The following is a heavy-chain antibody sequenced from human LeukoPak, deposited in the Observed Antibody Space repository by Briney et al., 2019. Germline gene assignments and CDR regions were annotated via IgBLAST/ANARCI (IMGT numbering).Heavy chain of an antibody. CDR2: IYYSGST. J-gene: IGHJ5*02. D-gene: IGHD6-19*01. CDR3: ARGYSSGWYIRGFDP. CDR1: GGSISSYY. V-gene: IGHV4-59*08. Sequence: SETLSLTCTVSGGSISSYYWSWIRQPPGKGLEWIGYIYYSGSTNYNPSLKSRVTISVDTSKNQFSLKLSSVTAADTAVYYCARGYSSGWYIRGFDPWGQGTLVTVSS.